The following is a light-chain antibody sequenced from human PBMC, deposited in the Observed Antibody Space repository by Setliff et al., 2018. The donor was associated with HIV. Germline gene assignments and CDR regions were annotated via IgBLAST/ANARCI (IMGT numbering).Light chain of an antibody. CDR3: CSYAGSSTVV. Sequence: QSVLTQPASVSGSPGQSITISCTGTSSDVGSYNLVSWYQQHPGKAPKLMIYEVSKRPSGVSYRFSGSKSGTTASLTISGLQPEDEAEYYCCSYAGSSTVVFGGGTKVTVL. CDR1: SSDVGSYNL. V-gene: IGLV2-23*02. CDR2: EVS. J-gene: IGLJ2*01.